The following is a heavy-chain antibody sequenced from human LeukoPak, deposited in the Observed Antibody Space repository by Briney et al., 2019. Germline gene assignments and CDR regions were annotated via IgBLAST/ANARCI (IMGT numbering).Heavy chain of an antibody. CDR1: GFTFSSYG. D-gene: IGHD2-21*02. V-gene: IGHV3-30*18. J-gene: IGHJ5*02. CDR2: ISYDGSNK. CDR3: AKGRGVPYEVVTAILDP. Sequence: GGSLRLSCAASGFTFSSYGIHWVRQAPGKGLEWVAVISYDGSNKIYGDSVKGRFTISRDNSKNTLYLQMNSLRGEDTAVYYCAKGRGVPYEVVTAILDPWGQGTLVTVSS.